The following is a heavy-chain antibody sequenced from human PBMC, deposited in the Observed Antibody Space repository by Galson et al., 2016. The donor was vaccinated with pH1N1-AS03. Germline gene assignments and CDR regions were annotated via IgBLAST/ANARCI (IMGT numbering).Heavy chain of an antibody. CDR1: GYTFAAYY. D-gene: IGHD2-2*01. J-gene: IGHJ5*02. CDR3: ARVVFGTSGPHP. V-gene: IGHV1-2*02. CDR2: INPDSDGT. Sequence: SVKVSCKASGYTFAAYYIHWVRQAPGQGLEWMGWINPDSDGTHYAQKFQGRVTMTRDTTISTAYMELIRLKSNDTSVYFCARVVFGTSGPHPWGQGTLVTVSS.